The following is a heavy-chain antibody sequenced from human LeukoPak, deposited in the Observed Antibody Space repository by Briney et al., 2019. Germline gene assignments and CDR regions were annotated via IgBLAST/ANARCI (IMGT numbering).Heavy chain of an antibody. CDR2: VYHSGNT. Sequence: SETLSLTCAVSGYSISSGYYWGWIRQPPGKGLEWIGSVYHSGNTYYNPSPKSRVTISVDTSKNQFSLKLSSVTAADTAMYYCANTPTVYYYYMDVWGKGTTVTVSS. CDR3: ANTPTVYYYYMDV. J-gene: IGHJ6*03. D-gene: IGHD1-14*01. CDR1: GYSISSGYY. V-gene: IGHV4-38-2*01.